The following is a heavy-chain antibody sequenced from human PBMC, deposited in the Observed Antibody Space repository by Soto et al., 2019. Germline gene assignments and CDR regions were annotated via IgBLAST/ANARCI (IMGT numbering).Heavy chain of an antibody. CDR3: TTGSDNWNGVNLDY. CDR2: IKSKTDGGTT. J-gene: IGHJ4*02. Sequence: SVSNAWMNWVRQAPGKGLEWVGRIKSKTDGGTTDYAAPVKGRFTISRDDSKNTLYLQMNSLKTEDTAVYYCTTGSDNWNGVNLDYWGQGTLVTVSS. CDR1: SVSNAW. V-gene: IGHV3-15*07. D-gene: IGHD1-20*01.